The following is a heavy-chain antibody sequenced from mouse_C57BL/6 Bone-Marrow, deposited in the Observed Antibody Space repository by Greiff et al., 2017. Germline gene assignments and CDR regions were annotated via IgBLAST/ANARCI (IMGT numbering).Heavy chain of an antibody. CDR1: GFTFSDYG. D-gene: IGHD2-3*01. Sequence: EVHLVESGGGLVKPGGSLKLSCAASGFTFSDYGMHWVRQAPETGLEWVAYISSGSSTIYYADTLKGRFTITRDNAKNTLFLKMTSLRSEDTAMYYCARYDYFDYWGQGTTLTVSS. V-gene: IGHV5-17*01. CDR2: ISSGSSTI. J-gene: IGHJ2*01. CDR3: ARYDYFDY.